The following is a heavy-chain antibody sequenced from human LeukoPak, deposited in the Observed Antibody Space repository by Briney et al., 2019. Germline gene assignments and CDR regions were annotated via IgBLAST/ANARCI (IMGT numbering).Heavy chain of an antibody. CDR3: ATTYYYDSSGYYLFDY. CDR2: ISSSSSYI. D-gene: IGHD3-22*01. CDR1: GFTFSSYS. J-gene: IGHJ4*02. Sequence: PGGSLRLYCAASGFTFSSYSMNWVRQAPGKGLEWVSSISSSSSYIYYADSVKGRFTISRDNAKNSLYLQMKSLRAEDTAVYYCATTYYYDSSGYYLFDYWGQGTLVTVSS. V-gene: IGHV3-21*01.